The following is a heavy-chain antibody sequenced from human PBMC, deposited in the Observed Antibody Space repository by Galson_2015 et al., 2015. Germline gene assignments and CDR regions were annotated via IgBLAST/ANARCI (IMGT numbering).Heavy chain of an antibody. D-gene: IGHD5/OR15-5a*01. CDR2: LSTNGVST. Sequence: SLRLSCAASGFTFSNSVMSWVRQTPGKGLEWLSVLSTNGVSTNYADSVKGRFTISRDISKNTFYLQMSSLRVDDTAVYYCAKGGSVTMRTAFDVWGQGTMASVSS. CDR3: AKGGSVTMRTAFDV. V-gene: IGHV3-23*01. J-gene: IGHJ3*01. CDR1: GFTFSNSV.